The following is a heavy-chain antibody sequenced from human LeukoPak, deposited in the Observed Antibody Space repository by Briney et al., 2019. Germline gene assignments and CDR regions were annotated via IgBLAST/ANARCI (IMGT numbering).Heavy chain of an antibody. CDR3: ARDVRRRGGYVALDS. D-gene: IGHD5-12*01. Sequence: GGSLRLSCAASGFTFSNYWMGWVRQAPGKGLVWVSHINSAGTATTYADSGKGRFTISRDNAKNTLYLQMNSLRAEDTAVYYCARDVRRRGGYVALDSWGQGTLVTVSS. V-gene: IGHV3-74*01. CDR2: INSAGTAT. J-gene: IGHJ4*02. CDR1: GFTFSNYW.